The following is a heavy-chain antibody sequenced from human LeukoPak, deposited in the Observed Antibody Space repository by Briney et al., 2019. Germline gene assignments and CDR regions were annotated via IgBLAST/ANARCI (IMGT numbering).Heavy chain of an antibody. CDR3: ARDRVNYYYGSGSTSLFDY. J-gene: IGHJ4*02. CDR2: ISYDGSNK. Sequence: PGGSLRLSCAASGFTFSSYGMHWVRQAPGKGLEWVAVISYDGSNKYYADSVKGRFTISRDNSKNTLYLQMNSLRAEDTAVYYCARDRVNYYYGSGSTSLFDYWGQGTLVTVSS. V-gene: IGHV3-30*03. D-gene: IGHD3-10*01. CDR1: GFTFSSYG.